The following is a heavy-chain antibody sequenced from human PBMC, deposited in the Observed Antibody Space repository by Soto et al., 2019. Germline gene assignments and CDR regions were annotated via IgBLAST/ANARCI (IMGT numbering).Heavy chain of an antibody. V-gene: IGHV4-39*01. D-gene: IGHD1-1*01. Sequence: PSETLSLTCTVSGGSISSRNYYWAWVRQSPGKGLEWIGNIYYDGSTYYHPSFRSRLTVSVDTSKNQFFLQLSSLTAADTAMYYCASLQVPGNFDYWGQGTLVTVSS. CDR2: IYYDGST. J-gene: IGHJ4*02. CDR1: GGSISSRNYY. CDR3: ASLQVPGNFDY.